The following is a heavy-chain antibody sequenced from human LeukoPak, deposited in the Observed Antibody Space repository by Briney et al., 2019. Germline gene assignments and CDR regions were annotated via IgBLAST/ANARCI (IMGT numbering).Heavy chain of an antibody. CDR2: VSWNSGTI. Sequence: PGGSLRLSCAASGFTFDDFAMHWVRQGPGKGLEWVSGVSWNSGTIGYADSVKGRFTISRDNAKNSLYLQMNSLRAEDTAVYYCARVRYDFVWGSLDVWGRGTPVTISS. V-gene: IGHV3-9*01. D-gene: IGHD3-16*01. CDR1: GFTFDDFA. CDR3: ARVRYDFVWGSLDV. J-gene: IGHJ6*04.